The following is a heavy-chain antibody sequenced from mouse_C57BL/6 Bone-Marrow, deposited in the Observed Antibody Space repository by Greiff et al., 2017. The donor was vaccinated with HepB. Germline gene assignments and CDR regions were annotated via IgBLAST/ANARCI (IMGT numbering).Heavy chain of an antibody. Sequence: QVQLQQPGAELVKPGASVKMSCKASGYTFTSYWITWVKQRPGQGLEWIGDIYPGDGDTNYNGKFKGKATLTADKSSSTAYMQLSSLTSEDSAVYFCARRDYSNYEDYWGQGTTLTVSS. CDR3: ARRDYSNYEDY. V-gene: IGHV1-55*01. D-gene: IGHD2-5*01. CDR2: IYPGDGDT. CDR1: GYTFTSYW. J-gene: IGHJ2*01.